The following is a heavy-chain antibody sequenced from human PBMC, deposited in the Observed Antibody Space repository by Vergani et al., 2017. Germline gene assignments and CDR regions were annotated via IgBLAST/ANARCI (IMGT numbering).Heavy chain of an antibody. Sequence: EVQLLESGGGLVQPGGSLRLSCAASGFTFSSYAMSWVRQAPGKGLEWVSAISGSGGSTYYADSVKGRFTISRDNSKNTLYLQMNSLRAEDTAVYYWAKDGTYYGSGGFGYFDLWGRGTLVTVSS. J-gene: IGHJ2*01. D-gene: IGHD3-10*01. CDR2: ISGSGGST. CDR1: GFTFSSYA. V-gene: IGHV3-23*01. CDR3: AKDGTYYGSGGFGYFDL.